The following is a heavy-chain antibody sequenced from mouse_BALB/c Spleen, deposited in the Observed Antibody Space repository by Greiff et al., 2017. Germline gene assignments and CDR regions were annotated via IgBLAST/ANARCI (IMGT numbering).Heavy chain of an antibody. V-gene: IGHV5-6-4*01. Sequence: EVKLMESGGGLVKPGGSLKLSCAASGFTFSSYTMSWVRQPPEKRLEWVATISSGGSYTYYPDSVKGRFTISRDNSKNPLYLQMSSLKSEDTAMYYCTRDEEYGNWFAYWGQGTLVTVSA. D-gene: IGHD2-10*02. CDR3: TRDEEYGNWFAY. CDR2: ISSGGSYT. J-gene: IGHJ3*01. CDR1: GFTFSSYT.